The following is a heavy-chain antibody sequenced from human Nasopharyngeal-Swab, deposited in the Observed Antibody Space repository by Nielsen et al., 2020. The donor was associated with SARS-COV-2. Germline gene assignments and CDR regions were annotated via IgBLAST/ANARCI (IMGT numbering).Heavy chain of an antibody. CDR1: GFIFYDYY. CDR3: ARETRNYYYGSAEYYFDY. V-gene: IGHV3-11*04. D-gene: IGHD3-10*01. CDR2: ISGSSTTI. Sequence: GGSLRLSCAASGFIFYDYYMSWIRQAPGKGLEGVSYISGSSTTIHYADSVKGRFTISRDNAKNSLYLQMNSLRAEDTAVYYCARETRNYYYGSAEYYFDYWGQGTLVTVSS. J-gene: IGHJ4*02.